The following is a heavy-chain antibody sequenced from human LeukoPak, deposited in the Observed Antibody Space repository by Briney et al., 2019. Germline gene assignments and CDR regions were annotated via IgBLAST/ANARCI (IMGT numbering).Heavy chain of an antibody. V-gene: IGHV4-39*07. CDR3: ARVSPRIAAAGTPSFTDY. Sequence: SETLSLTCTVSGGSISSSSYYWGWIRQPPGKGLEWIGSIYYSGSTYYNPSLKSRVTISVDTSKNQFSLKLSSVTAADTAVYYCARVSPRIAAAGTPSFTDYWGQGTLVTVSS. CDR1: GGSISSSSYY. CDR2: IYYSGST. D-gene: IGHD6-13*01. J-gene: IGHJ4*02.